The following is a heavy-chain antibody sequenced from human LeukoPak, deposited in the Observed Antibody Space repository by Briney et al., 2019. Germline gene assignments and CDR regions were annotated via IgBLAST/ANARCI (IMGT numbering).Heavy chain of an antibody. D-gene: IGHD1-26*01. CDR2: IRSKANSYAT. CDR1: GFTFSGSA. V-gene: IGHV3-73*01. J-gene: IGHJ5*02. Sequence: GGSLRLSCAASGFTFSGSAMHWVRQASGKGLEWVGRIRSKANSYATAYAASVKGRFTISRDDSKNTAYLQMNSLKTEDTAVYYCTRVGAATSWFDPWGQGTLVTVSS. CDR3: TRVGAATSWFDP.